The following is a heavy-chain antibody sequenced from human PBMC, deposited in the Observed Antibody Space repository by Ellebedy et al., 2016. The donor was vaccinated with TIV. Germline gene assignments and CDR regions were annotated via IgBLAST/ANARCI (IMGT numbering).Heavy chain of an antibody. CDR3: AKRIGFWSGYPPQNWFDP. Sequence: GESLKIPXAASGFTFSSYAMSWVRQAPGKGLEWVSAISGSGGSTYYADSVKGRFTISRDNSKNTLYLQMNSLRAEDTAVYYCAKRIGFWSGYPPQNWFDPWGQGTLVTVSS. V-gene: IGHV3-23*01. CDR2: ISGSGGST. J-gene: IGHJ5*02. CDR1: GFTFSSYA. D-gene: IGHD3-3*01.